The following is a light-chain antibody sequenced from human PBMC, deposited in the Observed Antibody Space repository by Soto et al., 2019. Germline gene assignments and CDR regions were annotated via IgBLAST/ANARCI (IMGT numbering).Light chain of an antibody. J-gene: IGLJ1*01. Sequence: QSVLTQPASMSGSPGQSITISCTGTSSDVGAYDYVSWYQQHPGTAPKLIIYDVSHRPSGVSDRFSGSKSGNTASLTISGLQAEDEANYYCTSYSGITTLGVFGTGTKVTVL. CDR1: SSDVGAYDY. CDR2: DVS. CDR3: TSYSGITTLGV. V-gene: IGLV2-14*03.